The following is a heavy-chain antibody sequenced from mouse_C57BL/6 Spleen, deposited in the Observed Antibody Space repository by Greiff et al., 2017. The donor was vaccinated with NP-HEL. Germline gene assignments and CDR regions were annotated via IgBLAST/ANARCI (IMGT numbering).Heavy chain of an antibody. D-gene: IGHD1-1*01. CDR1: GFTFSDYG. V-gene: IGHV5-17*01. CDR2: ISSGSSTI. CDR3: ARNDYYGSRVYAMDY. Sequence: EVQLVESGVGLVKPGGSLKLSCAASGFTFSDYGMHWVRQAPEKGLEWVAYISSGSSTIYYADTVKGRFTISRDNAKNTLFLQMTSLRSEDTAMYYCARNDYYGSRVYAMDYWGQGTSVTVSS. J-gene: IGHJ4*01.